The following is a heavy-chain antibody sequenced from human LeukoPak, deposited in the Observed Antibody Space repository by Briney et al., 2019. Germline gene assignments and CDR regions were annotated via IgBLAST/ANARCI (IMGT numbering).Heavy chain of an antibody. Sequence: SETLSLTCTVSGGSISRGDYYWGWIRQPPGKGLEWIGYIYYSGSTYYNPSLKSRVTISVDTSKNQFSLKLSSVTAADTAVYYCARSRTRSFDYWGQGTLVTVSS. CDR1: GGSISRGDYY. CDR2: IYYSGST. D-gene: IGHD2-2*01. V-gene: IGHV4-30-4*08. CDR3: ARSRTRSFDY. J-gene: IGHJ4*02.